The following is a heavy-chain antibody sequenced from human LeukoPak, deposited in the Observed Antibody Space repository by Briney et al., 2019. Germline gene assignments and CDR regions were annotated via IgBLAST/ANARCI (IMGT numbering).Heavy chain of an antibody. CDR1: GGSFSGYY. CDR3: ARRDRGYCSSTSCYNPFDY. J-gene: IGHJ4*02. V-gene: IGHV4-34*01. CDR2: INHSGST. D-gene: IGHD2-2*01. Sequence: SETLSLTCAVYGGSFSGYYWSWIRQPPGKGLEWIGEINHSGSTNYNPSLKSRVTISVDTSKNQFSLKLSSVTAADTAVYYCARRDRGYCSSTSCYNPFDYWGQGTLVTVSS.